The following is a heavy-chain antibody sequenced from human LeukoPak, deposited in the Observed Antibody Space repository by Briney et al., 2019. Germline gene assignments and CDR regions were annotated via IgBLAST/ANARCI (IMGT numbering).Heavy chain of an antibody. CDR2: ISSSGSTI. D-gene: IGHD6-6*01. Sequence: PGGSLRLSCAASGFTFSSYEMNWVRQAPGKGLEWVSYISSSGSTIYYADSVKGRFTISRDNAKNSLYLQMNSLRVEDTAVYYCAREIIGGSSLPDYWGQGTLVTVSS. CDR3: AREIIGGSSLPDY. J-gene: IGHJ4*02. V-gene: IGHV3-48*03. CDR1: GFTFSSYE.